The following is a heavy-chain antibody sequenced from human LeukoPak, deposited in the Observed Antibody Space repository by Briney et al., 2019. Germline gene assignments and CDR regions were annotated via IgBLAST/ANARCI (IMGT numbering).Heavy chain of an antibody. Sequence: ASVKVSCKASGYTFTSYAMHWVRQAPGQRLEWMGWINAGNGNTKYSQKFQGRVTMTRDTSTSTVYMELSSLRSEDTAVYYCARGYCSSTSCYSMDHWFDPWGQGTLVTVSS. CDR2: INAGNGNT. J-gene: IGHJ5*02. V-gene: IGHV1-3*01. CDR1: GYTFTSYA. CDR3: ARGYCSSTSCYSMDHWFDP. D-gene: IGHD2-2*02.